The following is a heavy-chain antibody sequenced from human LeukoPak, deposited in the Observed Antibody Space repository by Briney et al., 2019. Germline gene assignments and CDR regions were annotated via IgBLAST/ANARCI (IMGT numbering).Heavy chain of an antibody. V-gene: IGHV3-21*01. J-gene: IGHJ4*02. CDR1: GFSFSSFS. D-gene: IGHD6-19*01. Sequence: PGGSLRLSCAASGFSFSSFSMNWVRQAPGKGLEWVPYISGGSSFTYYVDSGKGRFTISRDNAKHSLYLQMNSPRAEDTAVYYCARDLGYSSGPNYWGQGTRVTVSS. CDR3: ARDLGYSSGPNY. CDR2: ISGGSSFT.